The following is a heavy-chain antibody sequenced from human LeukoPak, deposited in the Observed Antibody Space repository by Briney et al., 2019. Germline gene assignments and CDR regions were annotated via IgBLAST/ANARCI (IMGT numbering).Heavy chain of an antibody. Sequence: AGGSLRLSCAASGFTFRTHGMNWVRQAPGKGLEWVAVISDDGGTKFYDESVKGRFTISGDNPKNTVDLHMNSLGVEDTAVYYCVKEGDDRGHYSCYFDSWGQGTLVTVSS. J-gene: IGHJ4*02. CDR2: ISDDGGTK. CDR3: VKEGDDRGHYSCYFDS. CDR1: GFTFRTHG. D-gene: IGHD3-3*01. V-gene: IGHV3-30*18.